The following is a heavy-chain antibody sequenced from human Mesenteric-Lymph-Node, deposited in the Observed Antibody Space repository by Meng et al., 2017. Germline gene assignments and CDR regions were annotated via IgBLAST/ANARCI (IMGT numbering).Heavy chain of an antibody. Sequence: SVKGRFTIPRDNAKNSLYLQMNSLRAEDTAVYYCARVQKPYSSGWYVDYWGQGTLVTVSS. V-gene: IGHV3-21*01. J-gene: IGHJ4*02. D-gene: IGHD6-19*01. CDR3: ARVQKPYSSGWYVDY.